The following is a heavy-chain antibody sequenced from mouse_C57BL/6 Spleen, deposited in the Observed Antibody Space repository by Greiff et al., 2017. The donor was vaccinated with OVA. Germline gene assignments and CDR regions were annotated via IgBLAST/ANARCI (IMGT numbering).Heavy chain of an antibody. CDR2: IYPGDGDT. D-gene: IGHD1-1*01. J-gene: IGHJ2*01. V-gene: IGHV1-80*01. Sequence: VKLMESGAELVKPGASVKISCKASGYAFSSYWMNWVKQRPGKGLEWIGQIYPGDGDTNYNGKFKGKATLTADKSSSTAYMQLSSLTSEDSAVYFCARWRGSYYFDYWGQGTTLTVSS. CDR3: ARWRGSYYFDY. CDR1: GYAFSSYW.